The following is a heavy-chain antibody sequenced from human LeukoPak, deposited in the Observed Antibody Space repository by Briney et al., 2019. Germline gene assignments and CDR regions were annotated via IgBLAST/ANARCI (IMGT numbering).Heavy chain of an antibody. J-gene: IGHJ1*01. V-gene: IGHV3-74*01. CDR3: ARDAPDYFGSGSYYNGYFQH. CDR1: GFTFSSNW. CDR2: INSDGSST. Sequence: GGSLRLSCAAPGFTFSSNWMHWVRQAPGKGPVWVSRINSDGSSTSYTDSVKGRFTISRDNAKNTLYLQMNSLRAEDTAVYYCARDAPDYFGSGSYYNGYFQHWGQGTLVTVSS. D-gene: IGHD3-10*01.